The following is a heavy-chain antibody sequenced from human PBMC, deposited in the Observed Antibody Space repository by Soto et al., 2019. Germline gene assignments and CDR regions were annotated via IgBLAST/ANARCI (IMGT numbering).Heavy chain of an antibody. CDR1: GIPVSSNY. CDR2: LHSGGDT. CDR3: ARDGPYYYASRMDV. D-gene: IGHD3-10*01. Sequence: EVQLVESGGGLVQPGGSLRLSCAASGIPVSSNYMTWVRQAPGKGLEWVSVLHSGGDTYYANSVKGRFTISRHDSTTTLFLQMNSLTAEDTAVYYCARDGPYYYASRMDVWGQGTTVTVSS. V-gene: IGHV3-53*04. J-gene: IGHJ6*02.